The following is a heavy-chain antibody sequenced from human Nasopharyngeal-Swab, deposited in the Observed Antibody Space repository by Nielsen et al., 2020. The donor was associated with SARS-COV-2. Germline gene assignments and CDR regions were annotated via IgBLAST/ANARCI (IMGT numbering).Heavy chain of an antibody. V-gene: IGHV3-9*01. D-gene: IGHD3-10*01. CDR2: ISWNSGSI. J-gene: IGHJ3*02. CDR1: GFTFDDYA. Sequence: GESLKISCAASGFTFDDYAMHWVRQAPGKGLEWVSGISWNSGSIGYADSVKGRFTISRDNAKNSLYLQMNSLRAEDTALYYCAKDTAYYPVVAFDIWGQGTMVTVSS. CDR3: AKDTAYYPVVAFDI.